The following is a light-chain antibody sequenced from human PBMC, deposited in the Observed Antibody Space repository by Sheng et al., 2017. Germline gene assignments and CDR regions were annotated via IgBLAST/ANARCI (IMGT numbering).Light chain of an antibody. V-gene: IGKV1-12*01. J-gene: IGKJ3*01. CDR1: QGLSTW. Sequence: DVQLTQSPSSVSASVGDRVTITCRASQGLSTWLAWYQQKPGKAPKLLIYAVSTLQHGVPSRFSGGGSGTEFTLTINRLQPEDCAIYYCQQAHGFPYTFGPGTTVDLK. CDR3: QQAHGFPYT. CDR2: AVS.